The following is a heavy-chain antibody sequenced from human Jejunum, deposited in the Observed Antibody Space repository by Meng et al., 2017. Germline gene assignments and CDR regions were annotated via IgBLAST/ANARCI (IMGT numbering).Heavy chain of an antibody. CDR3: ARGNNWFDP. Sequence: GESLKISCVGVSGFTLSGYWMSWVRQAPGKGLVWVAYIKQDGTEKDYVDSVKGRFTISRDNAKNSVYLQMNSLRVDDTAVYYCARGNNWFDPWGQGTLVTVSS. CDR1: GFTLSGYW. CDR2: IKQDGTEK. J-gene: IGHJ5*02. V-gene: IGHV3-7*01.